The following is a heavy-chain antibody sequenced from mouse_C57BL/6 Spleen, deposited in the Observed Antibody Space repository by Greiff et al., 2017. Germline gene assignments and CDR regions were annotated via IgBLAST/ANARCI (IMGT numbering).Heavy chain of an antibody. CDR3: ARDDYARFDY. V-gene: IGHV1-80*01. D-gene: IGHD2-4*01. CDR1: GYAFSSYW. Sequence: QVQLQQSGAELVKPGASVKISCKASGYAFSSYWMNWVKQRPGKGLEWIGQIYPGAGDTTYNGKFKGKATLTADKSSSTAYMQLSSLTSEDTAVYFCARDDYARFDYWGQGTTLTVSS. CDR2: IYPGAGDT. J-gene: IGHJ2*01.